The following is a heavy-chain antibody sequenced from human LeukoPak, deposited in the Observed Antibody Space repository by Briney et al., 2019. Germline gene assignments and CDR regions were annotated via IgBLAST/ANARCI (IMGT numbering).Heavy chain of an antibody. Sequence: GGSLRLSCAASGFSFSNYWMSWVRQAPGKGLEWVANIKIVGSGKYYVDSVKGRFTISRDNARNSVYLHMNSLRAEDTAVYYCARDDRPLGLGKHAFDIWGQGTMVTVSS. CDR3: ARDDRPLGLGKHAFDI. J-gene: IGHJ3*02. V-gene: IGHV3-7*01. D-gene: IGHD7-27*01. CDR1: GFSFSNYW. CDR2: IKIVGSGK.